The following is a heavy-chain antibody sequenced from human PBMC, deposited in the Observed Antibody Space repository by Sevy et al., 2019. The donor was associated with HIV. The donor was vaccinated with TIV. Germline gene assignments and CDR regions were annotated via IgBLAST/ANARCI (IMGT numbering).Heavy chain of an antibody. Sequence: GGALRLSCAASGFTFNKYNMNRVRQAQGKELEWASTITGYSTDIYYADSVKGRFTISRDDAKNSLYLQMNGLRAEDTAIYYCARAEQTYFFDYWGQGTLVTVSS. CDR2: ITGYSTDI. J-gene: IGHJ4*02. V-gene: IGHV3-21*06. CDR3: ARAEQTYFFDY. CDR1: GFTFNKYN.